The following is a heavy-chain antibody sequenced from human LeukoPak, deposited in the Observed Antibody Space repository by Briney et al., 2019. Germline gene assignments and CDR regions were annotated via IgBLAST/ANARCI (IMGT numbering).Heavy chain of an antibody. CDR3: AKEAHSSCSELDY. J-gene: IGHJ4*02. CDR1: GFTFSSYA. V-gene: IGHV3-23*01. D-gene: IGHD6-13*01. Sequence: GSLRLCCAASGFTFSSYARSGGRQAPGKGLWWGSAISGSGGSTYYADSVKGRFTISRDNSKNTLYLQMNSLRAEDTAVYYYAKEAHSSCSELDYWGQGTLVTVSS. CDR2: ISGSGGST.